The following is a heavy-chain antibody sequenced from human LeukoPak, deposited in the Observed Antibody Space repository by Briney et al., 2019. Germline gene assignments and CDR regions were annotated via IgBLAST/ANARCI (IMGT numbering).Heavy chain of an antibody. CDR2: ISAYNGNT. D-gene: IGHD3-3*01. Sequence: ASVKVSCKASGYTFTSYGISWVRQAPGQGLEWMGWISAYNGNTNYAQKLQGRVTMTTDTSTSTAYMELRSLRSDDTAVYYCVRDLTRTYYDFWSGYYENWDNWFDPWGQGTLVTASS. V-gene: IGHV1-18*01. J-gene: IGHJ5*02. CDR1: GYTFTSYG. CDR3: VRDLTRTYYDFWSGYYENWDNWFDP.